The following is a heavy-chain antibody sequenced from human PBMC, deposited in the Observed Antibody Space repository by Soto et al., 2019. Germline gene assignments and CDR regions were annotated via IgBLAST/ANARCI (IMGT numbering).Heavy chain of an antibody. Sequence: ASVKVSCKSSGYTFTSYYMHCVRQAPGQGLEWMGIINPSGGSTSYAQKLQGRVTMTRDTSTSTVYMELSSLRSEDTAVYYCARTYNWNYDYYYYGMDVWGQGTTVTVSS. CDR2: INPSGGST. CDR3: ARTYNWNYDYYYYGMDV. J-gene: IGHJ6*02. V-gene: IGHV1-46*01. CDR1: GYTFTSYY. D-gene: IGHD1-7*01.